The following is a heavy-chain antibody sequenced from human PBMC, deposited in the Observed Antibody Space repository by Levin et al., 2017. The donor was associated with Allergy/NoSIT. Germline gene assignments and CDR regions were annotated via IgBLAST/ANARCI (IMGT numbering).Heavy chain of an antibody. CDR2: ISWNSGII. J-gene: IGHJ6*02. CDR3: AKDSHRYSCGSWYYGMDV. D-gene: IGHD5-18*01. CDR1: GFTFDDYA. V-gene: IGHV3-9*01. Sequence: PGGSLRLSCAASGFTFDDYAMHWVRQAPGKGLEWVSGISWNSGIIGYADSVKGRFTISRDNAKNSLYLQMNSLRAEDTALYYCAKDSHRYSCGSWYYGMDVWGQGTTVTVSS.